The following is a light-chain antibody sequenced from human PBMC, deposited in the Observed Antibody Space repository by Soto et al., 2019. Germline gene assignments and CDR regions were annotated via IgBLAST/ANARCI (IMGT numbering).Light chain of an antibody. J-gene: IGKJ4*01. CDR1: QSVSTF. CDR3: QHRGNWPLT. Sequence: EIVLTQSPATLSLSPGERATLSCRASQSVSTFLAWYQQRPGQAPRLLIYDASKRATGIPARFSGSGSGTDFTLTISSLEFEDFAVYYCQHRGNWPLTFGGGTKVEIK. V-gene: IGKV3-11*01. CDR2: DAS.